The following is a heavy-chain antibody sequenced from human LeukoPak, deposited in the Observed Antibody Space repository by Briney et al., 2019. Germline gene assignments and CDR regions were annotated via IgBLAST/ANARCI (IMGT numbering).Heavy chain of an antibody. CDR1: GGSISSGSYY. D-gene: IGHD1-1*01. Sequence: PSETLSLTRTVSGGSISSGSYYWSWIRQPAGKGLEWIGRIYTSGSTNYNPSLKSRVTISVDTSKNQFSLKLSSVTAADTAVYYCARERLADRERGYMDVWGKGTTVTISS. V-gene: IGHV4-61*02. CDR3: ARERLADRERGYMDV. CDR2: IYTSGST. J-gene: IGHJ6*03.